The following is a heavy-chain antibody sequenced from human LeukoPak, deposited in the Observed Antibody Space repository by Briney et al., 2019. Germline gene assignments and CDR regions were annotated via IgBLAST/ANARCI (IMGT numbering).Heavy chain of an antibody. CDR3: AKDISSRDGGYNYFDH. J-gene: IGHJ4*02. D-gene: IGHD4-17*01. Sequence: GGSLRLSCAASGFTFNNCAMGWVRPAPGEGRQWVSSIYYGGDSTKDADSVKSRFTIYRDNSKNTLYLEMNSLRAEDTAVYYCAKDISSRDGGYNYFDHWGQGTLVTVSS. CDR1: GFTFNNCA. CDR2: IYYGGDST. V-gene: IGHV3-23*01.